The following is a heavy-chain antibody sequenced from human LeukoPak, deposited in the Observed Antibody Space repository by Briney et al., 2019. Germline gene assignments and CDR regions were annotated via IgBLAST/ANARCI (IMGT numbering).Heavy chain of an antibody. CDR3: ARGSFDWLPHFDY. D-gene: IGHD3-9*01. V-gene: IGHV3-11*04. CDR2: ISRSGSTI. J-gene: IGHJ4*02. Sequence: GGSLRLSCAASGFTFSDYYMSWIRQAPGKGLEWVSYISRSGSTIYYADSVKGRFTISRDNAKNSLYLQMNSLRAEDTALYYCARGSFDWLPHFDYWGQGTLVTVSS. CDR1: GFTFSDYY.